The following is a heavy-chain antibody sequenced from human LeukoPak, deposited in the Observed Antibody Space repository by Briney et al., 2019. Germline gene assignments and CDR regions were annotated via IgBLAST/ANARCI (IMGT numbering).Heavy chain of an antibody. J-gene: IGHJ6*03. Sequence: PGGSLRLSCAAPGFAFSRPAMHWLRQAPGKGLEWVGRIRSKPNNYATTYSASVEGRFTISRDDSKNMTFLQMNSLQAEDTAVYYCARVGLTMDLGVVTYYYYMDVWGKGTTVIVSS. D-gene: IGHD3-10*01. V-gene: IGHV3-73*01. CDR3: ARVGLTMDLGVVTYYYYMDV. CDR1: GFAFSRPA. CDR2: IRSKPNNYAT.